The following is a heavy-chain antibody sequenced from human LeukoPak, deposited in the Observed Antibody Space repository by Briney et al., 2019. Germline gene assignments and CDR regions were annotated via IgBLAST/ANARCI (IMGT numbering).Heavy chain of an antibody. D-gene: IGHD1-26*01. Sequence: ASVKLSCKASGYTFTSYDINWVRQATGQGREWMGWMNPNSGNTGYAQKFQGRVTMTRNTSITTTYMDLSSLRSEDTAVYYCAVGYSGSYCYYYYGMDVWGEGTTVTVSS. CDR1: GYTFTSYD. J-gene: IGHJ6*04. CDR3: AVGYSGSYCYYYYGMDV. CDR2: MNPNSGNT. V-gene: IGHV1-8*01.